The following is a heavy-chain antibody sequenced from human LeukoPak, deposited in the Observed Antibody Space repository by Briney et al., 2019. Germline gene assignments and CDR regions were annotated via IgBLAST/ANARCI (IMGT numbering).Heavy chain of an antibody. V-gene: IGHV4-30-4*08. CDR2: IYYSGST. J-gene: IGHJ4*02. Sequence: SETLSLTCTVSGGSISSGDYYWSWIRQPPGKGLEWIGYIYYSGSTYYNPSLKSRISISVDRSKNQFSLKLSSVTAADTAVYYCARDHSRTIFGVVIFSYFDYWGQGTLVTVSS. CDR1: GGSISSGDYY. D-gene: IGHD3-3*01. CDR3: ARDHSRTIFGVVIFSYFDY.